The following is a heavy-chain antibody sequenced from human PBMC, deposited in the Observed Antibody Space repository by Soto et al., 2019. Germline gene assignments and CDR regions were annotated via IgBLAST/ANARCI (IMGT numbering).Heavy chain of an antibody. Sequence: ASVKVSCKASGGTFSSYTISWVRQAPGQGLEWMGWIIAYNGNTNYAQKLQGRVTMTTDTSTSTAYMELRSLRSDDTAIYYCARVKRSTSRLDPWGKGTLVTVSS. V-gene: IGHV1-18*01. CDR2: IIAYNGNT. CDR1: GGTFSSYT. J-gene: IGHJ5*02. CDR3: ARVKRSTSRLDP. D-gene: IGHD1-26*01.